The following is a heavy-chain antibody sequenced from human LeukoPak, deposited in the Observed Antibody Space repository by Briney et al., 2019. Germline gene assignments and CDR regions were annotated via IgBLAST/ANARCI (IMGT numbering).Heavy chain of an antibody. Sequence: GGSLRLSCAASGFTLSSYSMNWVRQAPGKGLEWVSSISSSSSYIYYADSVKGRFTISRDNAKNSLYLQMNSLRAEDTAEYYCARDLDSRFDYWGQGTLVTVSS. D-gene: IGHD6-13*01. CDR3: ARDLDSRFDY. CDR2: ISSSSSYI. CDR1: GFTLSSYS. J-gene: IGHJ4*02. V-gene: IGHV3-21*01.